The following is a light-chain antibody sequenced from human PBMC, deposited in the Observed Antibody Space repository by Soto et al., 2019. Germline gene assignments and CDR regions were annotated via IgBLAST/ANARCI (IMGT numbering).Light chain of an antibody. CDR3: QQRSNWPQT. CDR1: QSVSSNY. Sequence: EIVLSQSPGTLSLSPGERATLSCRASQSVSSNYLAWYQQKPGQAPRLLIYDASNRATGIPARFSGSGSGTDFTLTISSLEPEDFAVYYCQQRSNWPQTFGQGTKVDI. V-gene: IGKV3-11*01. CDR2: DAS. J-gene: IGKJ1*01.